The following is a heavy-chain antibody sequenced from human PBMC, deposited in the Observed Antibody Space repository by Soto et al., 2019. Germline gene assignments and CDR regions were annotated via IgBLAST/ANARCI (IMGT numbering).Heavy chain of an antibody. CDR3: ARGYGAAQYYFDY. D-gene: IGHD3-16*01. V-gene: IGHV3-74*01. J-gene: IGHJ4*02. Sequence: GGSLRLSCAASGFTYSDYWMHWVRQAPGKEPVWVSRVNGGGGVTYYADSVRGRFIISRDNSKNTVYLETNSLGVEDTAVYYCARGYGAAQYYFDYWGQGTLVTVSS. CDR1: GFTYSDYW. CDR2: VNGGGGVT.